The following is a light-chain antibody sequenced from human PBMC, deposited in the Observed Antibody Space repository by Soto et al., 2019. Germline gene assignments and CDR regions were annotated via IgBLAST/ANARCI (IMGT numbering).Light chain of an antibody. CDR1: QSVSSSY. V-gene: IGKV3-20*01. J-gene: IGKJ4*01. Sequence: EIVLTQSPGTLSLSPGEGATLSCRASQSVSSSYLAWYQQKPGQAPRLFIYAASRRATGIPDRVSGSGSGTVFTLTIRRLEPEDFAVYYCLQYGTSPLTFGGGTKVEIK. CDR3: LQYGTSPLT. CDR2: AAS.